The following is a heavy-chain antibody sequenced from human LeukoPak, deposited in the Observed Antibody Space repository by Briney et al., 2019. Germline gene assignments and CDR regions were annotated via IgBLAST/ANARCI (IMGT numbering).Heavy chain of an antibody. CDR1: GYTFTGYY. Sequence: ASVKVSCKASGYTFTGYYMHWVRQAPGQGREWMGWINPNSGGTNYAQKFQGRVTMTRDTSIRTAYMELSRLRSDDTAVYYCARAPRITWNGFDYWGQGTLVTVSS. J-gene: IGHJ4*02. V-gene: IGHV1-2*02. CDR3: ARAPRITWNGFDY. CDR2: INPNSGGT. D-gene: IGHD1-1*01.